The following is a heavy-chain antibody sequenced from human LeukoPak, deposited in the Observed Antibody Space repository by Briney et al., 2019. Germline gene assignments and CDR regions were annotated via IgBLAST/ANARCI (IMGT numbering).Heavy chain of an antibody. J-gene: IGHJ4*02. D-gene: IGHD3-10*01. Sequence: GGSLRLSCVGSGLSFRGFELNWVRQAPGKGLEWVANIKQDGSEKYYVDSVKGRFTISRDNAKNSLYLQMNSLRAEDTAVYYCGATYYYGSGSYSQGYWGQGTLVTVSS. V-gene: IGHV3-7*01. CDR3: GATYYYGSGSYSQGY. CDR1: GLSFRGFE. CDR2: IKQDGSEK.